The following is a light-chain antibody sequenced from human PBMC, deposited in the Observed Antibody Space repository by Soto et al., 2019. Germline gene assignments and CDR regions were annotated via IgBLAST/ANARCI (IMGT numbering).Light chain of an antibody. CDR1: TNDVGAYNY. J-gene: IGLJ1*01. CDR2: EVT. V-gene: IGLV2-14*01. CDR3: DSYSTSTPFV. Sequence: QSALTQPASLSGAPGHSSSIFCTGTTNDVGAYNYVSWYQLHTGKAPKVIIHEVTNRPSGVSNRFSGSKSGNTSSLTISGLRAEEEADYFCDSYSTSTPFVFGTGTKLPVL.